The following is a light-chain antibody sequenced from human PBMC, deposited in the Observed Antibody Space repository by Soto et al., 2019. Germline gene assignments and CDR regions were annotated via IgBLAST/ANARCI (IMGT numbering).Light chain of an antibody. J-gene: IGKJ1*01. Sequence: EIVLTQSPGTLSLSPVDRATLSCRASQSLSSNYLAWYQQKPGQAPRLLIYGASRRATDIPDRFSGSGSGTDFALTITRLDPADFAVYFCQQYDTFPRTFGQGTKVVIQ. CDR1: QSLSSNY. CDR2: GAS. V-gene: IGKV3-20*01. CDR3: QQYDTFPRT.